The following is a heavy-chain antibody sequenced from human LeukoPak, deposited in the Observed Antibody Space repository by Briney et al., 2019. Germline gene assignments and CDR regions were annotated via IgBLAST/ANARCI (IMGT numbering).Heavy chain of an antibody. CDR3: ARDLFSSRTNDAFVI. CDR2: VDHTGST. V-gene: IGHV4-59*01. Sequence: PSETLSLPCTVSDDSITMYYWTWIRQPPGKGLEWIGYVDHTGSTKFNPSLNGRVSISRDTSNNFFSLRLRSVTAADTAVYFCARDLFSSRTNDAFVIWGQGTMVTVSS. CDR1: DDSITMYY. D-gene: IGHD6-13*01. J-gene: IGHJ3*02.